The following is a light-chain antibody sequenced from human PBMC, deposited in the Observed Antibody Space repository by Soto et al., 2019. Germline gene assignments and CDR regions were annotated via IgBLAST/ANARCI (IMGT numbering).Light chain of an antibody. CDR1: SSDVGGYNY. J-gene: IGLJ1*01. CDR3: SSYTCSSTRENV. CDR2: EVS. V-gene: IGLV2-14*01. Sequence: QSALTQPASVSGSPGQSITISCTGTSSDVGGYNYVSWYQQHPGKAPKLMIYEVSNRPSGVSNRFSGSKSGNTASPTISGLQAEDEDDYYCSSYTCSSTRENVFGIGTKVTVL.